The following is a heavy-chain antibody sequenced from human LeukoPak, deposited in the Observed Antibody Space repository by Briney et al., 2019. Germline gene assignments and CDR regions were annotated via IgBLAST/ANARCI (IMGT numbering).Heavy chain of an antibody. CDR2: IYYSGST. CDR1: GGSITSSSYY. D-gene: IGHD3-3*01. V-gene: IGHV4-39*01. CDR3: ARSRITIFGVVLGNWFDP. J-gene: IGHJ5*02. Sequence: SETLSHTCTVSGGSITSSSYYWGWIRQPPGKGLEWIGSIYYSGSTYYNPSLKSRVTISIDTSKNQFSLKLSSVTAADTAVYYCARSRITIFGVVLGNWFDPWGQGTLVTVSS.